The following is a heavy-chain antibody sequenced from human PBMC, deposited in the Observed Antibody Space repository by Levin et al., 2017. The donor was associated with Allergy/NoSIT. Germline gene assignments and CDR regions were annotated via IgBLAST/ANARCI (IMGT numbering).Heavy chain of an antibody. Sequence: RAGGSLRLSCAASGFTFSSYDMSWVRQAPGKGLEWVSALSGSGGNTYYADSVKGRFTISRDNSKNTLYLQMNSLRAEDTAVYYCAKSPSSGYVLYYGMDVWGQGTTVTVSS. CDR1: GFTFSSYD. J-gene: IGHJ6*02. CDR3: AKSPSSGYVLYYGMDV. CDR2: LSGSGGNT. V-gene: IGHV3-23*01. D-gene: IGHD3-22*01.